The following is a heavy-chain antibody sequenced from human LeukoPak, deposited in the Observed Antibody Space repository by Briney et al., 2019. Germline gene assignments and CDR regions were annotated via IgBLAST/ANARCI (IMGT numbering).Heavy chain of an antibody. J-gene: IGHJ3*01. CDR2: IRYDGSNK. V-gene: IGHV3-30*02. CDR3: AKEVGWLDDLAQPFVV. Sequence: GGSLRLSCAASGFIFVSCGVDWVRQAPGRGLEWVAFIRYDGSNKYYGDSVKGRFTITIDNSKNILYLQMNSLRPEDTAMYYCAKEVGWLDDLAQPFVVWDQGTMVTVSS. D-gene: IGHD5-12*01. CDR1: GFIFVSCG.